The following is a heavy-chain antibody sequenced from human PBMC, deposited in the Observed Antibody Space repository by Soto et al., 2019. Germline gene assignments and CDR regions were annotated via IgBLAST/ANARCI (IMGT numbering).Heavy chain of an antibody. CDR2: INSDGSTT. CDR1: GFTFSNYW. J-gene: IGHJ4*02. V-gene: IGHV3-74*01. D-gene: IGHD5-12*01. Sequence: EVQLVESGGGLVQPGGSLRLSCAASGFTFSNYWMHWVRQAPGKGLVWVSRINSDGSTTAYADSVKGRFTISRDNAKNTLSLQMNSLRAEDTAVYYCGKVRRYSGYEYFDYWGQGTLVTVSS. CDR3: GKVRRYSGYEYFDY.